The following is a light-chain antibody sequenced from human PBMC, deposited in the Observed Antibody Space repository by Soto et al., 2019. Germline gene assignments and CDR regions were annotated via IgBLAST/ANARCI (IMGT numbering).Light chain of an antibody. V-gene: IGLV2-14*01. CDR3: SSHTNSSPYV. Sequence: QSALTQPASVSGSPGQSITISCTGTSSDVGGYNYVSWYQQYPGKAPKLMIYEVNNRPSGVSNRFSGSKSGNTASLTISGLQAEDAADYYCSSHTNSSPYVFGTGTKVTV. CDR2: EVN. CDR1: SSDVGGYNY. J-gene: IGLJ1*01.